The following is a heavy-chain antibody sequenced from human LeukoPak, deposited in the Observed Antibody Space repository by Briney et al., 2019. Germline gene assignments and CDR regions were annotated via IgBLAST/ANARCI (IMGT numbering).Heavy chain of an antibody. Sequence: PGGSLRLSCAVSGITLSNYGMSWVRQAPGKGLEWVAGISGSGGRSNYADSVKGRFTISRDKPKNTLYLQMNSLRAEDTAVYFCAKRGVVIRVILIGFHKEAYYFDSWGQGALVTVSS. CDR1: GITLSNYG. CDR2: ISGSGGRS. V-gene: IGHV3-23*01. CDR3: AKRGVVIRVILIGFHKEAYYFDS. J-gene: IGHJ4*02. D-gene: IGHD3-9*01.